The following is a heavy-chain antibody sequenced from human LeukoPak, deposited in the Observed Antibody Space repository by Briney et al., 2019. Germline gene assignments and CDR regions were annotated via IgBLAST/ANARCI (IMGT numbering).Heavy chain of an antibody. V-gene: IGHV3-7*01. CDR2: IKQDGSEK. J-gene: IGHJ4*02. CDR1: GFTFSNYW. CDR3: ARWATSYDF. Sequence: GGSLRLSCAASGFTFSNYWMSWVRQAPGKGREWVANIKQDGSEKYYVDSVTGRFTISRDNAKNSLYLQMNSLRAEDTAVYYCARWATSYDFWGQGTLVTVSS. D-gene: IGHD2-2*01.